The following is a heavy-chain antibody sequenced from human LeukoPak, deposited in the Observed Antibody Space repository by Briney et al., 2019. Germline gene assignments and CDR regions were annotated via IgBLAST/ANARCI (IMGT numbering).Heavy chain of an antibody. Sequence: PGGSLRLSCEASGFIFSSYSMNWVRQAPGKGLEWVSYISSRSNIIYYADSVKGRFTISRDNAKNSLFLQMNSLRAEDTAVYYCARDRWDYDYRKYNFDYWGQGTLVTVSS. CDR1: GFIFSSYS. V-gene: IGHV3-48*01. D-gene: IGHD4-11*01. J-gene: IGHJ4*02. CDR2: ISSRSNII. CDR3: ARDRWDYDYRKYNFDY.